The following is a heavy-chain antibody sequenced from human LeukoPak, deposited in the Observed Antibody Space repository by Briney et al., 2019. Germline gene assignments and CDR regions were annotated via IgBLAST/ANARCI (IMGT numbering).Heavy chain of an antibody. Sequence: GGSLRLSCAASGFTFSNAWMSWVRQAPGKGLEWVGRIKSKTDGGTTDYAAPVKGRFTISRDDSKNTLYLQMNSLKAEDTAVYYCTTAGLMAGRYYYYYGMDVWGKGTTVTVSS. CDR3: TTAGLMAGRYYYYYGMDV. J-gene: IGHJ6*04. CDR2: IKSKTDGGTT. V-gene: IGHV3-15*01. CDR1: GFTFSNAW. D-gene: IGHD3-10*01.